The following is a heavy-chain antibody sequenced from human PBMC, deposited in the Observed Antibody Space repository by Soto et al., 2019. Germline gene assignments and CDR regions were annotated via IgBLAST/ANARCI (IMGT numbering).Heavy chain of an antibody. Sequence: GGSLRLSCVASGFSFRSYWMHWVRQAPGKGLVWVSRVNSDGSGTSYADSVEGRLTISRDNAKNTLYLQMNSLRAEDTAVYYCARARGVDSWGQGTLVTVSS. CDR3: ARARGVDS. CDR1: GFSFRSYW. CDR2: VNSDGSGT. D-gene: IGHD3-16*01. J-gene: IGHJ5*01. V-gene: IGHV3-74*01.